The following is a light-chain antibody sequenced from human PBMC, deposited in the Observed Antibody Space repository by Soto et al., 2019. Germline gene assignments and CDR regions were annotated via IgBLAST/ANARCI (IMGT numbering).Light chain of an antibody. Sequence: QSALTQPASVSGSPGQSITISCTGTSSDVGGYNYVSWYQQHPGKAPKVMIYEVSNRPSGVSNRFSGSKSGNTASLTISGLQAEDEADYSCTSYRSSSTPVVFGGGTKLTVL. CDR2: EVS. CDR3: TSYRSSSTPVV. J-gene: IGLJ2*01. V-gene: IGLV2-14*01. CDR1: SSDVGGYNY.